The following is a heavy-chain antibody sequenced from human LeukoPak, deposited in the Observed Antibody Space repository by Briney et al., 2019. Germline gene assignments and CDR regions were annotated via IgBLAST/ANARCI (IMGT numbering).Heavy chain of an antibody. CDR1: GFTFTNAW. Sequence: GGSLRLSCAASGFTFTNAWMSWVRQGPGKGLEWVSVIYSGGNTSYADSVKGRFAISRDNFKNTVYLQMNSLRVEDTAVYYCARDRAFDIWGQGTMVTVSS. J-gene: IGHJ3*02. V-gene: IGHV3-66*01. CDR3: ARDRAFDI. CDR2: IYSGGNT.